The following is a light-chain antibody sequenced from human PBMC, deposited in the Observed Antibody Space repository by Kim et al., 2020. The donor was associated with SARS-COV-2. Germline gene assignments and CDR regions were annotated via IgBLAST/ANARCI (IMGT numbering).Light chain of an antibody. J-gene: IGLJ3*02. CDR3: SAWDSGLSAWV. V-gene: IGLV10-54*01. CDR2: RNN. Sequence: RQNATLTCTGNSNNVGNQGAAWLQQHQGHPPKLLSYRNNNRPSGISERLSASRSGNTASLTITGLQPEDEADYYCSAWDSGLSAWVFGGGTQLTVL. CDR1: SNNVGNQG.